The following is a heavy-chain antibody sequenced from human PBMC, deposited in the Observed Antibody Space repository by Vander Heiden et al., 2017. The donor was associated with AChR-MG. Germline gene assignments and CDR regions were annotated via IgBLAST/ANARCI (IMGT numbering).Heavy chain of an antibody. J-gene: IGHJ3*02. V-gene: IGHV3-30-3*01. D-gene: IGHD5-12*01. CDR2: ISYDGSNK. CDR3: ASPPISGYETRRGDDFDI. Sequence: QVQLVESGGGVVQPGRSLRLSCAASGFTFSSYAMHWVRQAPGKGLEWVAVISYDGSNKYYADSVKGRFTISRDNSKNTLYLQMNSLRAEDTAVYYCASPPISGYETRRGDDFDIWGQGTMVTVSS. CDR1: GFTFSSYA.